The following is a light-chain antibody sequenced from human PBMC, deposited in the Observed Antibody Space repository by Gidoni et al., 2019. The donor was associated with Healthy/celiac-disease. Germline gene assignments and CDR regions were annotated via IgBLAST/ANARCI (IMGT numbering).Light chain of an antibody. J-gene: IGKJ4*01. CDR1: QDISNY. CDR3: QQYDNLFT. V-gene: IGKV1-33*01. CDR2: DPS. Sequence: DLQMTQYPSSLPASVGDRVTITGQASQDISNYLNWYQQKPGKAPKLLIYDPSNLETGVPSRFSGSGSGTDFTFTISSLQPEDIATYYCQQYDNLFTFGGGTKVEIK.